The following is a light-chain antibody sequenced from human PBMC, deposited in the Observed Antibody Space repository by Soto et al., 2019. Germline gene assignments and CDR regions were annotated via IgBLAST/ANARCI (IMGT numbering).Light chain of an antibody. CDR3: QQYVTSPA. CDR2: GAS. Sequence: EIVLTQSPGTLSLSPGERATLSCRASQSVRSNYLAWYQQKPGQAPRLLIYGASRRATGIPDRFSGSGSGTDFTLTISRLEPEDFAVYYCQQYVTSPAFGQGTKVEIK. V-gene: IGKV3-20*01. J-gene: IGKJ1*01. CDR1: QSVRSNY.